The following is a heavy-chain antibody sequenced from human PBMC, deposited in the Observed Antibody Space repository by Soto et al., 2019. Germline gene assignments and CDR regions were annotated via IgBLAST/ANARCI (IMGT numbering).Heavy chain of an antibody. CDR1: GGTFSSYA. V-gene: IGHV1-69*13. J-gene: IGHJ4*02. CDR3: ARGPGHQEAYYYDSSGYYYFDY. Sequence: AVKVSCKASGGTFSSYAISWVRQAPGQGLEWMGGIIPIFGTANYAQKFQGRVTITADESTSTAYMELSSLRSEDTAVYYCARGPGHQEAYYYDSSGYYYFDYWGQGTMVTVSS. CDR2: IIPIFGTA. D-gene: IGHD3-22*01.